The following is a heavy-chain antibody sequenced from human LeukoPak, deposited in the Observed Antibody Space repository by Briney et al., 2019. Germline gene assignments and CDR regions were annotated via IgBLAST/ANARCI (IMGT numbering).Heavy chain of an antibody. J-gene: IGHJ6*03. CDR2: TYYRSKWYN. V-gene: IGHV6-1*01. CDR1: GDSVSSNSAA. Sequence: SQTLSLTCAISGDSVSSNSAAWNWIRQSPSRGLEWLGRTYYRSKWYNDYAVSVKSRITINPDTSKNQFSLQLISVTPEDTAVYYCARDPGIAVAGPYYYYYMDVWGKGTTVTVSS. CDR3: ARDPGIAVAGPYYYYYMDV. D-gene: IGHD6-19*01.